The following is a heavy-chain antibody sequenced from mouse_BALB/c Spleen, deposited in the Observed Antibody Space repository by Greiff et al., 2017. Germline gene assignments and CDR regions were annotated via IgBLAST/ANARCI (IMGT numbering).Heavy chain of an antibody. Sequence: VKVVESGPGLVAPSQSLSITCTVSGFSLTSYDISWIRQPPGKGLEWLGVIWTGGGTNYNSAFMSRLSISKDNSKSQVFLKMNSLQTDDTAIYYCVRASYYGYYYAMDYWGQGTSVTVSS. CDR1: GFSLTSYD. CDR3: VRASYYGYYYAMDY. J-gene: IGHJ4*01. D-gene: IGHD2-10*01. V-gene: IGHV2-9-2*01. CDR2: IWTGGGT.